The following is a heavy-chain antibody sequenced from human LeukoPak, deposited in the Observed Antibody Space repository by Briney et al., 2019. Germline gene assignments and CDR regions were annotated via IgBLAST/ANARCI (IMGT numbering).Heavy chain of an antibody. CDR1: GFTFSSYA. CDR3: AKDLPAAKQQLVPGDNWFDP. CDR2: ISGSGGST. V-gene: IGHV3-23*01. Sequence: GGSLRLSCAASGFTFSSYAMSWVRQAPGKGLEWVSAISGSGGSTYYADSVRRRFTISRDNSKNTLYLQMNSLRAEDTAVYYCAKDLPAAKQQLVPGDNWFDPWGQGTLVTVSS. D-gene: IGHD6-13*01. J-gene: IGHJ5*02.